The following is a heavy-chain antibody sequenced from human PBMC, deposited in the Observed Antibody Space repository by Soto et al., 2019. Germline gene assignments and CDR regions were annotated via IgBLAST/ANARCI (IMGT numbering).Heavy chain of an antibody. Sequence: GESLKISCQGSGDSFTSHWIAWVRQMPGKGLEWMGVIYPGDSDTRYSPSFQGQVTISADKSISTAYLQWSSLKASDTAMYYCARQEGSGWYADYWGQGTLVTVSS. CDR3: ARQEGSGWYADY. D-gene: IGHD6-19*01. CDR1: GDSFTSHW. J-gene: IGHJ4*02. V-gene: IGHV5-51*01. CDR2: IYPGDSDT.